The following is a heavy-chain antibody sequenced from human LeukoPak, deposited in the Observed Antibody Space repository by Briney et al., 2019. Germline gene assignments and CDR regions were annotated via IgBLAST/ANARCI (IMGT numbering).Heavy chain of an antibody. CDR2: INPNSGGT. CDR3: GLTVTYSYGMDV. J-gene: IGHJ6*02. V-gene: IGHV1-2*02. CDR1: GYSFTAYW. D-gene: IGHD4-17*01. Sequence: GASVTVSCKPSGYSFTAYWIHWVRQAPGQGLEWLGWINPNSGGTNYVQKFQGRVTMTRDTSISTAYLELSRLRSDDTAVYYCGLTVTYSYGMDVWGQGTTVTVSS.